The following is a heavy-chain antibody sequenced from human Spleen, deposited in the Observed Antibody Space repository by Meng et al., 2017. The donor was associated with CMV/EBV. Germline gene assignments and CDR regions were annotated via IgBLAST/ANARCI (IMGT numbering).Heavy chain of an antibody. CDR1: GYAFSSYG. D-gene: IGHD2-2*02. CDR3: ARGYCTDSNCYKVKGWFDP. J-gene: IGHJ5*02. CDR2: ISAYNPNA. V-gene: IGHV1-18*01. Sequence: ASVKVSCKASGYAFSSYGINWVRQAPGQGLEWMGWISAYNPNANYTQKLQGRVTMTTDTSTSTAYMERRNLTSDDTAVYYCARGYCTDSNCYKVKGWFDPWGQGTLVTVSS.